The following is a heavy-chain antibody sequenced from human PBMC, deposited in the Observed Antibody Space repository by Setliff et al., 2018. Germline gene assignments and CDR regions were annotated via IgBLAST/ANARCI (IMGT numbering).Heavy chain of an antibody. V-gene: IGHV3-73*01. CDR1: GFSFSGSA. Sequence: GESLKISCAASGFSFSGSAVYWVRQASVKGLEWIGHIRGRTDNYATAYAASVRGRFTISRDDSKNTAYLQMNSLKTEDTAVYYCTFARDGYDVFDIWGQGTMVTVSS. CDR3: TFARDGYDVFDI. J-gene: IGHJ3*02. D-gene: IGHD5-18*01. CDR2: IRGRTDNYAT.